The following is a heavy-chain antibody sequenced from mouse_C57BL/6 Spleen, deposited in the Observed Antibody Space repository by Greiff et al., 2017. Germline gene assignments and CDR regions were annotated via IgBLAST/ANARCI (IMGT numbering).Heavy chain of an antibody. D-gene: IGHD3-2*02. CDR3: AGRGDSSGYED. CDR2: IYPGDGDT. J-gene: IGHJ2*01. Sequence: QVQLQQSGPELVKPGASVKISCKASGYAFSSSWMNWVQQRPGKGLEWIGRIYPGDGDTNYNGKFKGKATLTADKSTSTAYMQHSRLTSEDSAVYFCAGRGDSSGYEDWGQGTTLTVSS. V-gene: IGHV1-82*01. CDR1: GYAFSSSW.